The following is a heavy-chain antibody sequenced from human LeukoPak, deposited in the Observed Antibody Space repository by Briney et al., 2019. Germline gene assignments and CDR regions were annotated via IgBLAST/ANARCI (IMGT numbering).Heavy chain of an antibody. J-gene: IGHJ6*02. CDR1: GFTFSSYW. V-gene: IGHV3-7*01. CDR3: ARDPGYSYGYEYYYGMDV. CDR2: IKEDGSEK. D-gene: IGHD5-18*01. Sequence: GGSLRLSCAASGFTFSSYWMSWVRQAPGKGLERVANIKEDGSEKNYVDSVKGRFTISRDNAVNSVYLQMNSLRAEDTAVYYCARDPGYSYGYEYYYGMDVWGQGTTVTVSS.